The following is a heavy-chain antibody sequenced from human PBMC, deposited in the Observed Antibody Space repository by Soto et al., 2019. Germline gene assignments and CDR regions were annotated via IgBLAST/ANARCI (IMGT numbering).Heavy chain of an antibody. Sequence: PSETLSLTCTVSGGSISSSSYYWGWIRQPPGKGLEWIGSIYYSGSTYYNPSLKSRVTISVDTSKNQFSLKLSSVTAADTAVYYCARHLTGEAATGFFDYWGQGTLVTVSS. V-gene: IGHV4-39*01. CDR3: ARHLTGEAATGFFDY. CDR1: GGSISSSSYY. J-gene: IGHJ4*02. CDR2: IYYSGST. D-gene: IGHD2-15*01.